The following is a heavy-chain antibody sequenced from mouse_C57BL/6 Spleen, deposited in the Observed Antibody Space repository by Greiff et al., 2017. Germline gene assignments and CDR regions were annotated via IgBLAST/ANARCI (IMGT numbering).Heavy chain of an antibody. CDR2: IDPANGNT. CDR1: GFHIKNTY. CDR3: AGGYYGSSLDY. D-gene: IGHD1-1*01. J-gene: IGHJ2*01. Sequence: VQLQQSVAELVRPGASVKLSCTASGFHIKNTYMHWVKQRPEQGLEWIGRIDPANGNTKYAPKFQGKATITADTSSNTAYLQLSSLTSEDTAIYYCAGGYYGSSLDYWGQGTTLTVSS. V-gene: IGHV14-3*01.